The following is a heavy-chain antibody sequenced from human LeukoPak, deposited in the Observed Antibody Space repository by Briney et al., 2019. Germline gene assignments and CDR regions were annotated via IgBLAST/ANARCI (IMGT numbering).Heavy chain of an antibody. CDR3: ARSMREALFDY. Sequence: PSETLSLTCTVSGGSIRSSYYYWSWIRQHPGKGLEWIGYIYYSGSTYYNPSLKSRVTISVDTSKNQFSLKLSSVTAADTAVYYCARSMREALFDYWGQGTLVTVSS. D-gene: IGHD1-26*01. J-gene: IGHJ4*02. V-gene: IGHV4-31*03. CDR1: GGSIRSSYYY. CDR2: IYYSGST.